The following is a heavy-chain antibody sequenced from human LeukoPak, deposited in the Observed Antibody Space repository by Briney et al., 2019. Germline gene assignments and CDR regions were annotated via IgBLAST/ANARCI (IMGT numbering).Heavy chain of an antibody. D-gene: IGHD3-16*01. Sequence: SETLSLTCTVSGGSISSYYWSWSRQPPGKGLEWIGYLYFSGSTNYNPSLKSRVTISVDTSKNQFSLKLTSMTAADTAVYYCARGGRSWFDPWGQGTLVTVSS. V-gene: IGHV4-59*01. J-gene: IGHJ5*02. CDR3: ARGGRSWFDP. CDR1: GGSISSYY. CDR2: LYFSGST.